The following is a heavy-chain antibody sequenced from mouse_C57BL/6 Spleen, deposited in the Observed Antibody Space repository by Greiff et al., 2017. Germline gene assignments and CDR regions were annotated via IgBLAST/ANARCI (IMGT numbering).Heavy chain of an antibody. Sequence: VQLLQPGAELVRPGTSVKLSCKASGYAFTCHWMHWVKQRPGQGLEWIGVIDPSDSYTNYNHKFKGLVTLTVDTTSSTAYMQLSSLTTEGSAVYYWAKCYNGSRDFDYWGKGPTLTVAS. CDR1: GYAFTCHW. D-gene: IGHD1-1*01. J-gene: IGHJ2*01. V-gene: IGHV1-59*01. CDR2: IDPSDSYT. CDR3: AKCYNGSRDFDY.